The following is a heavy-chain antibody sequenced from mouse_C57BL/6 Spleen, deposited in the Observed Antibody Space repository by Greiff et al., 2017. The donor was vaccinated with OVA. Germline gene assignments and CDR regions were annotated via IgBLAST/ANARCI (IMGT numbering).Heavy chain of an antibody. CDR3: AAPYYYGSIYFDY. D-gene: IGHD1-1*01. V-gene: IGHV1-72*01. J-gene: IGHJ2*01. CDR2: IDPNSGGT. Sequence: QVQLKQPGAELVKPGASVKLSCKASGYTFTSYWMHWVKQRPGRGLEWIGRIDPNSGGTKYNEKFKSKATLTVDKPSSTAYMQLSSLTSEDSAVYYCAAPYYYGSIYFDYWGQGTTLTVSS. CDR1: GYTFTSYW.